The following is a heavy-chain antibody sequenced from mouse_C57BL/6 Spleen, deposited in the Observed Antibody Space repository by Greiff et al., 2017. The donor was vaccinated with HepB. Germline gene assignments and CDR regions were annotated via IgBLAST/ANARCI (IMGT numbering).Heavy chain of an antibody. D-gene: IGHD2-3*01. J-gene: IGHJ4*01. CDR1: GYSITSGYY. Sequence: EVQRVESGPGLVKPSQSLSLTCSVTGYSITSGYYWTWIRQFPGNKLEWMGYISYDGSNNYNPSLKNRISITRDTSKNQFFLKLNSVTTEDTATYYCAREGDDGRAMDYWGQGTSVTVSS. V-gene: IGHV3-6*01. CDR3: AREGDDGRAMDY. CDR2: ISYDGSN.